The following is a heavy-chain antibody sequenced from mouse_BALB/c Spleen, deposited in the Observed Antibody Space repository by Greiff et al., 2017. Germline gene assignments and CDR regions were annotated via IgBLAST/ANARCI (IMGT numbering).Heavy chain of an antibody. J-gene: IGHJ4*01. Sequence: QVQLKQPGAELVKPGASVKLSCKASGYTFTSYWMHWVKQRPGQGLEWIGEINPSNGRTNYNEKFKSKATLTVDKSSCTAYMQLSSLTSEDSAVYYCARGGNYAMDYWGQGTSVTVSS. CDR2: INPSNGRT. CDR3: ARGGNYAMDY. CDR1: GYTFTSYW. V-gene: IGHV1S81*02.